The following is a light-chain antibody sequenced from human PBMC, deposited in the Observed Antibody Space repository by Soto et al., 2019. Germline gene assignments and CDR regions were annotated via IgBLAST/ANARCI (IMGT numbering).Light chain of an antibody. CDR2: DAS. CDR1: QTISSW. V-gene: IGKV1-5*01. J-gene: IGKJ5*01. Sequence: DIQMTQSPSTLSGSVGDRVTITCRASQTISSWLAWYQQKPGEAPKLLIYDASKLETGVPSRFSGSGSGTDFTFTISSLQPEDFATYHCQQYDHLPITFGQGTRLEIK. CDR3: QQYDHLPIT.